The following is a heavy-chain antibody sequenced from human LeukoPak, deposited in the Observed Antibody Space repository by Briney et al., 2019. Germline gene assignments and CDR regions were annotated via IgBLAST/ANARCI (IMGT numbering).Heavy chain of an antibody. CDR2: ISYDGSNK. CDR1: GFTFSSYA. V-gene: IGHV3-30*04. D-gene: IGHD6-6*01. CDR3: ARDSRIAARVNWFDP. J-gene: IGHJ5*02. Sequence: GRSLRLSCAASGFTFSSYAMHWVRQAPGEGLEWVAVISYDGSNKYYADSVKGRFTISRDNSKNTLYLQMNSLRAEDTAVYYCARDSRIAARVNWFDPWGQGTLVTVSS.